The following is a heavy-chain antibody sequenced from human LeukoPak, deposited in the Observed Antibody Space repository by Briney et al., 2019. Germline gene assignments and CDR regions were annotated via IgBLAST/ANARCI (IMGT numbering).Heavy chain of an antibody. CDR1: GFTVSSKY. D-gene: IGHD5/OR15-5a*01. V-gene: IGHV3-66*01. Sequence: GGSLRLSCAVSGFTVSSKYMSWVRQAPGKGLEGVSDIYSGGTTYYPDFVKGRFSISRDNSKNTLYLQMNSLRVEDTAVYYCAKFIESDHSFDHWGQGTLVTVSS. CDR3: AKFIESDHSFDH. J-gene: IGHJ4*02. CDR2: IYSGGTT.